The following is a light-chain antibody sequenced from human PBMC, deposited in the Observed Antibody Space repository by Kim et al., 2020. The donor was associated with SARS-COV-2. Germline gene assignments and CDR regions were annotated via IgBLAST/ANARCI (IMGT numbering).Light chain of an antibody. CDR2: AAS. J-gene: IGKJ4*01. Sequence: ASVGDTVTITCRASQGISSYLAWYQQKPGKAPTLLIYAASTLQSGVPSRFSGSGSGTDFTLIISSLQPEDFATYYCQQLYSYPLSFGGGTKVEIK. CDR1: QGISSY. V-gene: IGKV1-9*01. CDR3: QQLYSYPLS.